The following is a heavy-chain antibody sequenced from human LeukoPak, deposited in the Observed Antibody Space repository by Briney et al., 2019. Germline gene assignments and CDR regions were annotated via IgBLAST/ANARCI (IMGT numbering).Heavy chain of an antibody. Sequence: SETLSLTCTVSGYSISSGYYWGWIRQPAGKGLEWIGRIYTSGSTNYNPSLKSRVTMSVDTSKNQFSLKLSSVTAADTAVYYCARDRYYYDSSGYDPYFDYWGQGTLVTVSS. CDR1: GYSISSGYY. J-gene: IGHJ4*02. CDR3: ARDRYYYDSSGYDPYFDY. CDR2: IYTSGST. V-gene: IGHV4-4*07. D-gene: IGHD3-22*01.